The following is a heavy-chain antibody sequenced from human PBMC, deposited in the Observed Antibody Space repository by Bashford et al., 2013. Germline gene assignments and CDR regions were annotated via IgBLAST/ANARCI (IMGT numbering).Heavy chain of an antibody. V-gene: IGHV1-18*04. CDR3: ARVPFRPHSAFDY. CDR1: GYTFISYG. Sequence: ASVKVSCKTSGYTFISYGISWVRQAPRQGLEWMGWISVYFGKTKYSQKFQGRVTITRDTSASTAYMELSSLRSEDTAVYYCARVPFRPHSAFDYWGQGTLVTVSS. J-gene: IGHJ4*02. D-gene: IGHD6-6*01. CDR2: ISVYFGKT.